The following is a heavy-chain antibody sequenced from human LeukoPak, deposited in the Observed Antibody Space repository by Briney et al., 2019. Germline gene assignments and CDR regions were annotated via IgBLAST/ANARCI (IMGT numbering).Heavy chain of an antibody. D-gene: IGHD3-10*01. CDR1: RFTVSINY. CDR3: ARDPRAYYYGSGSYKMYYYYGMDV. J-gene: IGHJ6*02. V-gene: IGHV3-66*01. CDR2: IYSGGSK. Sequence: GVSLRLSCAASRFTVSINYTRWVRHAPGKGLGWVTDIYSGGSKHYADSVKGRFTISRDDSKNTLYLQMNSLRAEDTAVYYCARDPRAYYYGSGSYKMYYYYGMDVWGQGTTVTVSS.